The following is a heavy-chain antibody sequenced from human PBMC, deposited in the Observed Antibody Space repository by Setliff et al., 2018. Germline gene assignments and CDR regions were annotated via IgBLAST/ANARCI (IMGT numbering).Heavy chain of an antibody. Sequence: GGSLRLSCAASGFTFSSLWMSWVRQSPGKGLEWVANINQAGSAEFYVDSVKGRFTISRDNSNNTVYLQMDSLRAEDTAVYYCARDGHNVYYFDYWGLGTLVTVSS. CDR1: GFTFSSLW. V-gene: IGHV3-7*03. J-gene: IGHJ4*02. CDR3: ARDGHNVYYFDY. D-gene: IGHD1-1*01. CDR2: INQAGSAE.